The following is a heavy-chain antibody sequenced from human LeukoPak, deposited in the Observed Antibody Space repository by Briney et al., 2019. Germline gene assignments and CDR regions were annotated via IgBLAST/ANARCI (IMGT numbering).Heavy chain of an antibody. CDR2: FYPDDSEI. J-gene: IGHJ4*02. Sequence: GESLKISCKASGYNFTSYWIAWVRQMPGKGLEWMGIFYPDDSEIRYSPSFQGQVTISADKSTSAAYLQWTSLKASDTAMYYCANSVAVAGTALDYWGQGTLVTVSS. D-gene: IGHD6-19*01. V-gene: IGHV5-51*01. CDR3: ANSVAVAGTALDY. CDR1: GYNFTSYW.